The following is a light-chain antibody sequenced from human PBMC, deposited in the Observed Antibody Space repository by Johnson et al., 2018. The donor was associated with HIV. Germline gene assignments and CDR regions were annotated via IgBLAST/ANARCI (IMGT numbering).Light chain of an antibody. Sequence: QSVLTQPPSVSAAPGPKVTISCSGSSSNIGNNYVSWYQQLPGTAPKLLIYENNKRPSGIPDRFSGSKSGTSATLAITGLQTGDEADYYCGTWDNSLKAEVFGTGTKVTVL. CDR3: GTWDNSLKAEV. CDR2: ENN. J-gene: IGLJ1*01. V-gene: IGLV1-51*02. CDR1: SSNIGNNY.